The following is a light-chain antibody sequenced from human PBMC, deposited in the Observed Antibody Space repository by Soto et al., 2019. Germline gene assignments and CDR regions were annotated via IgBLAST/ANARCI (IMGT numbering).Light chain of an antibody. CDR1: SSDVGTYNY. Sequence: QSALTQPASVSGSPGQSITISCTGTSSDVGTYNYVSWYQQYPGKAPKLMIYEVSNRPSGVPDRFSGSKSGNTASLTISGLQAEDEADYYCCSYAGSPYVFGTGTKLTVL. V-gene: IGLV2-14*01. CDR2: EVS. CDR3: CSYAGSPYV. J-gene: IGLJ1*01.